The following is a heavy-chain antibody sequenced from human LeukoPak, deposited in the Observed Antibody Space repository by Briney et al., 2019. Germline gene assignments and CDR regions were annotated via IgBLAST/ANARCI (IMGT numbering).Heavy chain of an antibody. CDR3: AREFSLLTYAFDI. Sequence: GGSLRLSCAASGFTFSSYAMHWVRQAPGKGLEWVAVISYEGSNKYYADSVKGRFTISRDNSKNTLYLQMNSLRAEDTAVYYCAREFSLLTYAFDIWGQGTMVTVSS. CDR1: GFTFSSYA. CDR2: ISYEGSNK. V-gene: IGHV3-30*04. D-gene: IGHD2-15*01. J-gene: IGHJ3*02.